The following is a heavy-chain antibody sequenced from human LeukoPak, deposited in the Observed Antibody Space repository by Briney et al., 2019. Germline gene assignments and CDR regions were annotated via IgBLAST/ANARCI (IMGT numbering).Heavy chain of an antibody. J-gene: IGHJ4*02. CDR1: GGTFSSYA. Sequence: GASVKVSCKASGGTFSSYAISWVRQAPGQGLEWMGGIIPIFGTANYAQKFLGRVTITADESTSTAYMELSSLRSEDTAVYYCARGLHYDFWSGYWFDYWGQGTLVTVSS. V-gene: IGHV1-69*13. D-gene: IGHD3-3*01. CDR3: ARGLHYDFWSGYWFDY. CDR2: IIPIFGTA.